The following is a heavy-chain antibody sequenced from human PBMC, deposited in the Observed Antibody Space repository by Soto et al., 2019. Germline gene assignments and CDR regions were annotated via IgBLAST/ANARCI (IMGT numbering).Heavy chain of an antibody. CDR1: GGSIRSYY. CDR3: ARDSYNFDD. V-gene: IGHV4-59*01. D-gene: IGHD5-18*01. Sequence: SETLSLTCTVSGGSIRSYYWSWIRQPPGKGLEWIGYIYYSGSTDYNPSLKSRVTISVXXXXXXFXLKLXXXTAADTAVYYCARDSYNFDDWGQGILVTVSS. J-gene: IGHJ4*02. CDR2: IYYSGST.